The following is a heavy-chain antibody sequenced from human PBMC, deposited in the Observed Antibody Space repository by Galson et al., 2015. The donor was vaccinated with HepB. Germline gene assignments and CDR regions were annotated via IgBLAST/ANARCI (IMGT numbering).Heavy chain of an antibody. CDR2: SRDKANSYTT. CDR1: GFIFSDHY. CDR3: TRLGGYFEPIDC. V-gene: IGHV3-72*01. D-gene: IGHD2/OR15-2a*01. Sequence: SLRLSCAASGFIFSDHYMDWVRQVPGKGLEWAGRSRDKANSYTTDYAASVKGRFTISRDISKNSLYLQMNSLKTEDTAVYYCTRLGGYFEPIDCWGRGTLVTVSS. J-gene: IGHJ4*02.